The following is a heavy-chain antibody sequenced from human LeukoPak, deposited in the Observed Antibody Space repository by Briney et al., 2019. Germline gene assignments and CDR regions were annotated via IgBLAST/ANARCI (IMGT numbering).Heavy chain of an antibody. D-gene: IGHD2-15*01. CDR2: ISGSGGST. CDR1: EFTFSSYA. J-gene: IGHJ4*02. Sequence: GGSLRLSCAASEFTFSSYAMSWVRQAPGKGLEWVSAISGSGGSTYYADSVKGRFTISRDNSKNTLYLQMNSLRAEDTAVYYCAKDPATDIVVVVAASTGGYWGQGTLVTVSS. V-gene: IGHV3-23*01. CDR3: AKDPATDIVVVVAASTGGY.